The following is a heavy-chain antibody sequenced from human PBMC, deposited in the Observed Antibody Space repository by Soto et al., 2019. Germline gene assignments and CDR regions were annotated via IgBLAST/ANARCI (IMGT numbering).Heavy chain of an antibody. Sequence: QVQLQESGPGLVKPSQTLSLTCIVSGGSISSGGYYWSWIRQHPGKDLEWIGSIPYSGSRDDNPSLKGRINISLDTSKNQFSLKLISVTAADTAVYYCARDTGYGSFDHWGQGTLVTVSS. CDR1: GGSISSGGYY. D-gene: IGHD5-12*01. J-gene: IGHJ4*02. CDR2: IPYSGSR. V-gene: IGHV4-31*03. CDR3: ARDTGYGSFDH.